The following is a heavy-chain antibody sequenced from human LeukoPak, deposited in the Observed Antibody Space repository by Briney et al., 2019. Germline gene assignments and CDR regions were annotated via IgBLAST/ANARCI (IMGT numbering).Heavy chain of an antibody. V-gene: IGHV4-61*02. CDR2: IYTSGST. CDR1: AGSISSGSYY. CDR3: AREPRVLAAIYNWFHP. D-gene: IGHD2-2*01. Sequence: SQTLSLTCTVSAGSISSGSYYWSWIRQPAGKGLEWIGRIYTSGSTNYNPSLKSRVTISVDTSKNQFSLKLSSVTAADTAVYYCAREPRVLAAIYNWFHPWVQGTLVTVSS. J-gene: IGHJ5*02.